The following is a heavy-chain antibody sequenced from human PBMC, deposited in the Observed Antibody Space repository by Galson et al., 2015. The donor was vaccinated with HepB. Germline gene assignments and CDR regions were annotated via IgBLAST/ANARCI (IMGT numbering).Heavy chain of an antibody. CDR3: ARDSRSWVTMVRGAGYFDY. J-gene: IGHJ4*02. V-gene: IGHV3-30*04. CDR2: ISYDGSNK. CDR1: GFTFSSYA. Sequence: SLRLSCAASGFTFSSYAMHWVRQAPGKGLEWVAVISYDGSNKYYADSVKGRFTISRDNSKNTLYLQMNSLRAEDTAVYYCARDSRSWVTMVRGAGYFDYWGQGTLVTVSS. D-gene: IGHD3-10*01.